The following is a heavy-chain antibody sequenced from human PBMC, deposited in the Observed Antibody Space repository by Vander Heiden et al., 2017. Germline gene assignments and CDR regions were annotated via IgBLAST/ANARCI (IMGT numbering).Heavy chain of an antibody. CDR1: GFTFSSYA. Sequence: QVQLVESGGGVVQPARSLRLSCAASGFTFSSYAMHWVRQAPGQGREWGAVISYDGSNKYYADSVKGRFTISRDNSKNTLDLQMNSLRAEDTAVYYCAGVYSSSWYGYYYYGMDVWGQGTTVTVSS. V-gene: IGHV3-30-3*01. J-gene: IGHJ6*02. CDR2: ISYDGSNK. CDR3: AGVYSSSWYGYYYYGMDV. D-gene: IGHD6-13*01.